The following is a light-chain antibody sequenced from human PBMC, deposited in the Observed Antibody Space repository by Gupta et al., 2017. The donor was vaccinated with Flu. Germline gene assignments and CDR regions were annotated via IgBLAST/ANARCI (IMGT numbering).Light chain of an antibody. CDR1: TSDVGGSDY. CDR2: DVN. Sequence: QSALTQPASVSGSPGQSITISCTGTTSDVGGSDYVSWYQQHPGKAPKLIIYDVNNRPSGISSRFSGSKSGNTASLTISGLQAEDETDYYCSSYTSTSTFYVFGTGTKVHRP. V-gene: IGLV2-14*03. J-gene: IGLJ1*01. CDR3: SSYTSTSTFYV.